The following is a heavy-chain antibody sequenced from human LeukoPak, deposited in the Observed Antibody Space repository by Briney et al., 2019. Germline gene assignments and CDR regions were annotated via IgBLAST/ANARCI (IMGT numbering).Heavy chain of an antibody. J-gene: IGHJ4*02. Sequence: GGSLRLSCAASGFTFSDHAMSWVRQAPGKGLEWVSAVSGSGGSTYYTDSVKGRFTISRDNSKNTLYLQMNSLRAEDTALYFCAKYSGSYYKLYYLDYWGQGTLVTVSS. CDR2: VSGSGGST. D-gene: IGHD1-26*01. V-gene: IGHV3-23*01. CDR1: GFTFSDHA. CDR3: AKYSGSYYKLYYLDY.